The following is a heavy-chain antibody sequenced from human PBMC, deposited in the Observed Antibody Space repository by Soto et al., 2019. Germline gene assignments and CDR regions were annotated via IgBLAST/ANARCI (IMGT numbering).Heavy chain of an antibody. CDR3: ARRNDFWSGYASTNWFDP. D-gene: IGHD3-3*01. CDR2: IYPGDSDT. CDR1: GYSFTSYW. J-gene: IGHJ5*02. V-gene: IGHV5-51*01. Sequence: PGESLKISCKGSGYSFTSYWIGWVRQMPGKGLEWMGIIYPGDSDTKYSPSFQGQVTISADKSISTAYLQWSSLKASDTAMYYCARRNDFWSGYASTNWFDPWGQGTLVTVPQ.